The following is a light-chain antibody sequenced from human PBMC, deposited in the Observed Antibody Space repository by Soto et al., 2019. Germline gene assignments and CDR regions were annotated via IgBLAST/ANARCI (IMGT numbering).Light chain of an antibody. CDR3: QQYGSSPWT. Sequence: EIVLTQSPGTLSLSPGERATLSCRASQSVSSSYFAWYQQKPGQAPRLLIYGASNRATGIPDRISGSGSGTDFTLTISRLEPEDFAVYYCQQYGSSPWTFGHGTKV. V-gene: IGKV3-20*01. J-gene: IGKJ1*01. CDR2: GAS. CDR1: QSVSSSY.